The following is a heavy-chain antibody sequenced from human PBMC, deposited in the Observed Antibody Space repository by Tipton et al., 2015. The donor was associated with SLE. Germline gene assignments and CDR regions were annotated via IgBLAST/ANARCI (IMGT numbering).Heavy chain of an antibody. V-gene: IGHV4-59*01. CDR3: AREKAGSFDY. D-gene: IGHD6-13*01. Sequence: TLSLTCTVSGGSISSYYWSWIRQPPGKGLEWIGYIYYSGSTNYNPSLKSRVTISVDTSKNQFSLKLSSVTAADTAVYYCAREKAGSFDYWGQGTLVTVSS. CDR1: GGSISSYY. CDR2: IYYSGST. J-gene: IGHJ4*02.